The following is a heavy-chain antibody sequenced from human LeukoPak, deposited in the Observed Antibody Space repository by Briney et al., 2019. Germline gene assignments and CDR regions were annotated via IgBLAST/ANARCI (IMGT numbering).Heavy chain of an antibody. V-gene: IGHV1-8*01. CDR2: MNPNSGNT. J-gene: IGHJ6*02. Sequence: ASVKVSCTASGYTFTSYDINWVRQATGQGLEWMGWMNPNSGNTGYAQKFQGRVTMTRNTSISTAYMELSSLRSEDTAMYYCASYSSSSLYYYYGMDVWGQGTTVTVSS. CDR1: GYTFTSYD. CDR3: ASYSSSSLYYYYGMDV. D-gene: IGHD6-6*01.